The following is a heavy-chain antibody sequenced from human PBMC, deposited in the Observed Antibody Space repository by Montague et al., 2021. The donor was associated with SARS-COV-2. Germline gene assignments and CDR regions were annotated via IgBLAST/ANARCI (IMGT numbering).Heavy chain of an antibody. V-gene: IGHV4-4*02. CDR3: ATLSRRTAAGTRDYFGLDV. CDR1: GDSISTSTW. CDR2: IFHSGTI. J-gene: IGHJ6*02. D-gene: IGHD6-13*01. Sequence: SETLSLTCRVSGDSISTSTWWTWVRQTPGKGLEWIWEIFHSGTINYNPSLKSRVSISVDESNNQFSLRLSSLIAADTAVYYCATLSRRTAAGTRDYFGLDVWGQGTTVVVSS.